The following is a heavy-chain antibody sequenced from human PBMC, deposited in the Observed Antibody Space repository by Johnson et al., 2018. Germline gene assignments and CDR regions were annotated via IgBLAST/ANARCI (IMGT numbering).Heavy chain of an antibody. V-gene: IGHV3-53*01. CDR1: GLTVSGNY. D-gene: IGHD5-12*01. CDR2: IESGGST. J-gene: IGHJ1*01. Sequence: VQLVQSGGGLIQPGGSLRLSCAASGLTVSGNYMSWVRQAPGKGLEWVSVIESGGSTYYADSVQGRFIISRDNSKNTVYLQMNSLRAEDTAVYYCAKDLGPLWGSGYRYFQHWGQGTLVTVSS. CDR3: AKDLGPLWGSGYRYFQH.